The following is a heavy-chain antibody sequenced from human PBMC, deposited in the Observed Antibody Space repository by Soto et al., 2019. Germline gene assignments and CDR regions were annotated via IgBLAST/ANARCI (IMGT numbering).Heavy chain of an antibody. CDR3: ARDRNLGGGGAFDI. J-gene: IGHJ3*02. D-gene: IGHD2-15*01. V-gene: IGHV3-33*01. CDR2: IWYDGSNK. CDR1: GFTFIRYG. Sequence: QTGGSLRLSCGASGFTFIRYGMHWVRQAPGKGLEWVAVIWYDGSNKYYADSVKGRFTISRDNSKNTLYLQMNSLRAEDKAVYYCARDRNLGGGGAFDIWGQGTMVTVSS.